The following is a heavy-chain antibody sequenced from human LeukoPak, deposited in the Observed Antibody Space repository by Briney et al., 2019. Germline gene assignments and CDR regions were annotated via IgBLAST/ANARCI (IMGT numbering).Heavy chain of an antibody. D-gene: IGHD6-25*01. Sequence: GGSLRLSCAASGFTFSSYGMHWVRQAPGKGLEWVAVISYDGSNKYYADSVKGRFTISRDNSKNTLYLQMNSLRAEVTAVYYCAKSGGPTLDYWGQGTLVTVSS. CDR3: AKSGGPTLDY. J-gene: IGHJ4*02. V-gene: IGHV3-30*18. CDR1: GFTFSSYG. CDR2: ISYDGSNK.